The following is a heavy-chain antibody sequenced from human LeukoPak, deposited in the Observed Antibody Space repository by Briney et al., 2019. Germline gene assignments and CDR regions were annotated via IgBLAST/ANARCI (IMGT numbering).Heavy chain of an antibody. Sequence: GGSLRLSCAASGFTFDDYAMHWVRQAPGKGLEWVSGISWNSGSIGYADSVKGRFTISRDNAKNSLYLQLNSLRAEDTAVYCATSPVVTEDWGQGTLVTVSS. J-gene: IGHJ4*02. CDR1: GFTFDDYA. CDR2: ISWNSGSI. V-gene: IGHV3-9*01. D-gene: IGHD2-21*02. CDR3: ATSPVVTED.